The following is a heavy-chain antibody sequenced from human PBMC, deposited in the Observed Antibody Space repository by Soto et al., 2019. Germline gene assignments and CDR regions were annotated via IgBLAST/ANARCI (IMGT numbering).Heavy chain of an antibody. D-gene: IGHD4-17*01. CDR1: GXTFSKFC. CDR2: VFISGDT. CDR3: ASGPYGDYSYYFDY. J-gene: IGHJ4*02. Sequence: GSLRLTCDASGXTFSKFCMHWVRQPPGKGLEGVSTVFISGDTYYADSLKCRFAISRDNSKNTLNLQMNSLRAEETAAYYCASGPYGDYSYYFDYWGQGTLVTVSS. V-gene: IGHV3-NL1*01.